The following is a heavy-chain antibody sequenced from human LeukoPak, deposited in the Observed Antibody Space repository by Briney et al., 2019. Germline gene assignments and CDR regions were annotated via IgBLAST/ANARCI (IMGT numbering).Heavy chain of an antibody. CDR1: GGSISSGGYF. V-gene: IGHV4-61*08. D-gene: IGHD2-2*01. J-gene: IGHJ6*03. CDR2: IYDSGRI. Sequence: SETLSLTCTVSGGSISSGGYFWSWIRQHPGKGLEWIAYIYDSGRINYNPSLKSRVTMSVDTSKNQFSLKLSSVTAADTAMYYCARVVLRHDIVVVPAAIGYMDVWGKGTTVTVSS. CDR3: ARVVLRHDIVVVPAAIGYMDV.